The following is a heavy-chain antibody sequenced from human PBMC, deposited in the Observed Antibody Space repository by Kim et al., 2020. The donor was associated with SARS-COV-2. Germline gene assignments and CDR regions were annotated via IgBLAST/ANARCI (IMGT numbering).Heavy chain of an antibody. J-gene: IGHJ4*02. V-gene: IGHV3-30-3*01. Sequence: GGSLRLSCAASGFTFSSCAMHWVRQAPGKGLEWVAVISYDGSNKYYADSVKGRFTISRDNSKNTLYLQMNSLRAEDTAVYYCARAPMTTVTTLDYCGQGT. CDR2: ISYDGSNK. CDR3: ARAPMTTVTTLDY. CDR1: GFTFSSCA. D-gene: IGHD4-17*01.